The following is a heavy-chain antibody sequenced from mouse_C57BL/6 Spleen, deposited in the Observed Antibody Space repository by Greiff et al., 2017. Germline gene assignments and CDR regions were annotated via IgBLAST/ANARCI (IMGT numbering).Heavy chain of an antibody. Sequence: EVQLVESGGGLVKPGGSLKLSCAASGFTFSSYAMSWVRQTPEKRLEWVATISDGGSYTNYPDHVKGRFTISTDNAYHTLSLQMRQLKSEDAAVYYCARDMSMVSTSYFDYWGQGTTLTVSA. V-gene: IGHV5-4*01. D-gene: IGHD2-10*02. CDR1: GFTFSSYA. CDR2: ISDGGSYT. CDR3: ARDMSMVSTSYFDY. J-gene: IGHJ2*01.